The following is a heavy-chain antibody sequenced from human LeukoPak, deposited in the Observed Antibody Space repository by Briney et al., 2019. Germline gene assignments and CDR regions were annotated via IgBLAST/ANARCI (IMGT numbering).Heavy chain of an antibody. V-gene: IGHV3-21*01. CDR3: AREVSEGFDF. CDR1: GFTFSGYS. CDR2: FGTRSTSI. D-gene: IGHD3-22*01. J-gene: IGHJ4*02. Sequence: KSGGSLRLSCTASGFTFSGYSMNWIRQAPGKGLEWVSSFGTRSTSIYHAGSVKGRFAISRDNAKNLLYLQMNSLRAEDTALYYCAREVSEGFDFWGQGTLVTVSS.